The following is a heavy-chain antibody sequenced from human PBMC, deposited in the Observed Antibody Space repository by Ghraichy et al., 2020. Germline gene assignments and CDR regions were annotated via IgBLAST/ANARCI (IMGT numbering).Heavy chain of an antibody. CDR1: GFTFSTYA. J-gene: IGHJ4*02. CDR2: ISYDGNNK. D-gene: IGHD4-17*01. Sequence: GGSLRLSCAASGFTFSTYAMHWVRQAPGKGLDWGAVISYDGNNKYYADSVKGRFTISRDNSKNTLSLQMNSLRTDDTAVYYCARGGYTVTRPFDYWGQGTLVTVSS. V-gene: IGHV3-30-3*01. CDR3: ARGGYTVTRPFDY.